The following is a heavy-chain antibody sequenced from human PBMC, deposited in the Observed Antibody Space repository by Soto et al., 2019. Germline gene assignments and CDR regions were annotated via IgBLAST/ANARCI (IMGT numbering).Heavy chain of an antibody. CDR3: AKEPSSGWYSSIYFDY. D-gene: IGHD6-19*01. J-gene: IGHJ4*02. CDR2: ISGSGGST. Sequence: PGGSLRLSCAASGFTFSSYAMSWVRQAPGKGLEWVSAISGSGGSTYYADSVKGRFTISRDNSKNTLYLQMNSLRAEDTAVYYCAKEPSSGWYSSIYFDYWGQGTLVTVSS. CDR1: GFTFSSYA. V-gene: IGHV3-23*01.